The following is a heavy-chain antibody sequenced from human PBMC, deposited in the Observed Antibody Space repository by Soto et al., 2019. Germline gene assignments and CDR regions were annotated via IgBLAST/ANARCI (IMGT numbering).Heavy chain of an antibody. J-gene: IGHJ5*02. CDR1: GFTFSSYS. CDR2: ISSSSSTI. Sequence: GGSLRLSCAASGFTFSSYSMNWVRQAPGKGLEWVSYISSSSSTIYYADSVKGRFTISRDNAKNSLYLQMNSLRDEDTAVYYCAREFRQLSPQWLLWLDPWGKGTLVTVSS. CDR3: AREFRQLSPQWLLWLDP. D-gene: IGHD5-18*01. V-gene: IGHV3-48*02.